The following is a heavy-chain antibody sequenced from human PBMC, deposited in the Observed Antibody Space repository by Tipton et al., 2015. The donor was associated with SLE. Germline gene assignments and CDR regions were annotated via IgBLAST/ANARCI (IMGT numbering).Heavy chain of an antibody. V-gene: IGHV4-59*11. CDR1: GGSISGHY. CDR2: IFDSGST. J-gene: IGHJ5*02. Sequence: GLVKPSETLSLTCTVSGGSISGHYWSWIRQPPGKGLEWIGDIFDSGSTNYNPSLQSRVTISVDTSKNEFSQKVTSVTAADTAVDYCARGGACSEWLDPWVHASLVAVTS. D-gene: IGHD2-21*02. CDR3: ARGGACSEWLDP.